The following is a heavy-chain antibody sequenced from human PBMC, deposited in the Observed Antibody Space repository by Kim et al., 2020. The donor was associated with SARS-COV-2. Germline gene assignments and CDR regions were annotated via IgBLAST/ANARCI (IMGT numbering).Heavy chain of an antibody. J-gene: IGHJ4*02. D-gene: IGHD3-22*01. V-gene: IGHV1-46*01. CDR3: ARGLPRGINYYYYFVY. CDR1: GYTFTSYY. Sequence: ASVKVSCKASGYTFTSYYMHWVRQAPGQGLEWMGIINPSDGSTRYAQKFQGRVTMTRDTSTSTVYMELSSLRSEDTAVYYCARGLPRGINYYYYFVYWGQGTLVTVSS. CDR2: INPSDGST.